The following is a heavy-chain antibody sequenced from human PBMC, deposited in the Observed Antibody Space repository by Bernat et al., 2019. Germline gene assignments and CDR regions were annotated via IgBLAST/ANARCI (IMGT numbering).Heavy chain of an antibody. D-gene: IGHD3-3*01. CDR1: GFTVSSNY. J-gene: IGHJ5*02. CDR2: IYSDGST. CDR3: ARQDDFWSGFVV. V-gene: IGHV3-66*04. Sequence: EVQLVESGGNLVQPGGSLRLSCAASGFTVSSNYMSWVRQAPGKGLEWVSTIYSDGSTYYADSVKVRFVSSRDNSKNTLFLHMSRLRADDMALYYCARQDDFWSGFVVWGQGTLVTVSS.